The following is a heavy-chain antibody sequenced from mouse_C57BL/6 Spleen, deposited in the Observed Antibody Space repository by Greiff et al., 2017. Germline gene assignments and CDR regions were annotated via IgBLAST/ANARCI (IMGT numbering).Heavy chain of an antibody. CDR2: IYPGDGDT. J-gene: IGHJ4*01. CDR3: ARMRGDY. Sequence: VQLQQSGPELVKPGASVKISCKASGYAFSSSWVNWVKQRPGKGLEWIGRIYPGDGDTNYNGKFKGKATLTADKSSSTAYMQLSSLTSEDSAVYFCARMRGDYWGQGTSVTVSS. CDR1: GYAFSSSW. V-gene: IGHV1-82*01.